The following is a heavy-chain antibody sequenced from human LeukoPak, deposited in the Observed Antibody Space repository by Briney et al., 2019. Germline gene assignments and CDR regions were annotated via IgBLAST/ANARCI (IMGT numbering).Heavy chain of an antibody. J-gene: IGHJ6*02. CDR1: GGSISSSY. V-gene: IGHV4-59*13. CDR3: ARVGYCSGGSCDGYYYGMDV. CDR2: ISHSGST. D-gene: IGHD2-15*01. Sequence: PSETLSLTCTVSGGSISSSYWSWIRQPPEKGLEWIGYISHSGSTNYNPSLKSRVTISVDTSKNQFSLKLSSVTAADTAVYYCARVGYCSGGSCDGYYYGMDVWGQGTTVTVSS.